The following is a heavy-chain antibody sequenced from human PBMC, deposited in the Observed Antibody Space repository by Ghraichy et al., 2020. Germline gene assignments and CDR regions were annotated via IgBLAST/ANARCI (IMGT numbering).Heavy chain of an antibody. J-gene: IGHJ6*02. CDR1: GFSFRSYA. CDR2: ISGSGGAT. V-gene: IGHV3-23*01. CDR3: ARVSGPADYGGKPPPYHGLDV. D-gene: IGHD4-23*01. Sequence: GGSLRLSCATSGFSFRSYAMTWVRQAPGKGLEWVSAISGSGGATYYADSVQGRFIISRDHSKNTVYLQVNSLRVEDTALYYCARVSGPADYGGKPPPYHGLDVWGQGTTVTVSS.